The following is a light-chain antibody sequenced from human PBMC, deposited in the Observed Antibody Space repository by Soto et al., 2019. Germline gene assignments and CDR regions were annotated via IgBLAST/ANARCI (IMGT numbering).Light chain of an antibody. Sequence: EIVMTQSPATLSVSPWEGATLSCRASQGIATTVAWYQQKPGQTPRLLIYGASTRATGIPARFSGSGSGTEFTLTISSLQSEDFAVYYCQQYNNWPPWTFGQGTKVDIK. V-gene: IGKV3-15*01. CDR2: GAS. CDR3: QQYNNWPPWT. CDR1: QGIATT. J-gene: IGKJ1*01.